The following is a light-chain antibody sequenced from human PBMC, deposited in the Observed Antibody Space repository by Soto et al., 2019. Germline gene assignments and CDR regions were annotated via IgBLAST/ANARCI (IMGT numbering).Light chain of an antibody. V-gene: IGKV2-30*01. Sequence: DVVMTQSPLSLPVTLGQPASISCRSSQSPLYSDGNTYLSWFHQRPGQSPRRLIYKVSHRDSGVPERSSGSGSGTDFTLQINRVEAEDLGVYYCMQGTYWPYTFGQGTKLEIK. CDR2: KVS. CDR3: MQGTYWPYT. J-gene: IGKJ2*01. CDR1: QSPLYSDGNTY.